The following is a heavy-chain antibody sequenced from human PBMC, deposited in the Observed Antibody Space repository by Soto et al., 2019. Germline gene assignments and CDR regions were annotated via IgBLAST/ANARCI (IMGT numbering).Heavy chain of an antibody. CDR3: AKVFRPHCSGGSCYDLDVHWDGPYFDY. Sequence: GGSLRLSCAASGFTFSSYAMSWVRQAPGKGLEWVSAISGSGGSTYYADSVKGRFTISRDNSKNTLYLQMNSLRAEDTAVYYCAKVFRPHCSGGSCYDLDVHWDGPYFDYWGQGTLVTVSS. J-gene: IGHJ4*02. D-gene: IGHD2-15*01. CDR2: ISGSGGST. V-gene: IGHV3-23*01. CDR1: GFTFSSYA.